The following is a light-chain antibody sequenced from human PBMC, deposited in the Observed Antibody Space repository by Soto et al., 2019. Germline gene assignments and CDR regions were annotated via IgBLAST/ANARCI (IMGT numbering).Light chain of an antibody. CDR2: GAS. CDR1: QSVSSNY. V-gene: IGKV3-20*01. Sequence: DIVLTQSPGTLSLSPGERATLSCRASQSVSSNYLAWYQQKPGQAPRLLIYGASSRATGIPDRFSGSGSGTDFTLTISRLEPEDFAVYYCQLYGSSPRVTFGGGTKVEIK. CDR3: QLYGSSPRVT. J-gene: IGKJ4*01.